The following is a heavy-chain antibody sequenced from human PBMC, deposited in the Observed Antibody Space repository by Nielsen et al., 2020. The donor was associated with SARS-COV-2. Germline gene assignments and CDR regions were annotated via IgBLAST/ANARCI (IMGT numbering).Heavy chain of an antibody. CDR1: GGSISSYY. Sequence: SATLPLTCSVSGGSISSYYWSWIRQPPGKGLEWIGYIYYSGSTNYNPSLKSRVTISIDTSKNQLSLKLSSVTAADTAVYYCARDIAPYYYGMDVWGQGTTVTVSS. CDR3: ARDIAPYYYGMDV. V-gene: IGHV4-59*01. J-gene: IGHJ6*02. D-gene: IGHD3-16*02. CDR2: IYYSGST.